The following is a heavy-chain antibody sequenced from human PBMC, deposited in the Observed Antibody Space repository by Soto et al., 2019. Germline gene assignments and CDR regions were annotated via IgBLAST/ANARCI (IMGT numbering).Heavy chain of an antibody. CDR1: GGSISSYY. J-gene: IGHJ6*03. Sequence: SETLSLTCTVSGGSISSYYWSWIRQPPGKGLEWIGYIYYSGSTNYNPSLKSRVTISVDTSKNQFSLKLSSVTAADTAVYYCARLTSSSWISYYYYMDVWGKGTTVTVSS. D-gene: IGHD6-13*01. CDR2: IYYSGST. V-gene: IGHV4-59*08. CDR3: ARLTSSSWISYYYYMDV.